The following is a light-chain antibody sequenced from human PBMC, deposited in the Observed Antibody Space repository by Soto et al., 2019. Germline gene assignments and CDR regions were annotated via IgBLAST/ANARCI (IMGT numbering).Light chain of an antibody. CDR2: KAS. CDR1: QNVSNW. Sequence: DVEMTQSPSTLPTSIGDIVTINCRASQNVSNWLAWYQQKPGKAPKILIYKASRLESGVPSRFSASGSGTDFTLTINSLQSDDFATYFCQQYSKESTFGQGTKLEIK. V-gene: IGKV1-5*03. J-gene: IGKJ2*01. CDR3: QQYSKEST.